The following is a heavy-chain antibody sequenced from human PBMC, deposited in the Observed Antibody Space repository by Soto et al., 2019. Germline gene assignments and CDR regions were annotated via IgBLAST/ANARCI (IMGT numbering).Heavy chain of an antibody. CDR2: ISYDGSNK. V-gene: IGHV3-30*18. J-gene: IGHJ4*02. CDR1: GCTFSSYG. D-gene: IGHD5-18*01. Sequence: QVQLVESGGGVVQPGRSLRLSCAASGCTFSSYGMHWIRQARGKGMEWVAVISYDGSNKYYADSVKGRFTISRDNSKNTLYLQMNSLRAEDTAVYYCAKVERGYSYVPFDYWGQGTLVTVSS. CDR3: AKVERGYSYVPFDY.